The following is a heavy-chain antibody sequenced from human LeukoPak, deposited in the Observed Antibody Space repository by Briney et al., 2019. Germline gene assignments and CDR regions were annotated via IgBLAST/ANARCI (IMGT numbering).Heavy chain of an antibody. CDR3: AKDGVVAALGDNWFDP. Sequence: GGSLRLSCAASGFTFDDYAMHWVRQVPGKGLEWVSLISWEGGSTYYADSVKGRFTISRDNSKNSLYLQMNSLRPEDTALYYCAKDGVVAALGDNWFDPWGQGTLVTVSS. V-gene: IGHV3-43D*03. CDR1: GFTFDDYA. D-gene: IGHD2-15*01. CDR2: ISWEGGST. J-gene: IGHJ5*02.